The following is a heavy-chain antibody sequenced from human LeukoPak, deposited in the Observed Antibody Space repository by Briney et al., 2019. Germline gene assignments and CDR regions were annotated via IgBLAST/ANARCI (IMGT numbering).Heavy chain of an antibody. D-gene: IGHD2-15*01. J-gene: IGHJ4*02. Sequence: GGSLRLSCAASGFTFGDYAMSWFRQAPGKGLEWVGFIRSKAYGGTTEYAASVKGRFTISRDDSKSIAYLQMNSLKTEDTAVYYCTRDLCSGGSCYSLDYWGQGTLVTVSS. CDR2: IRSKAYGGTT. CDR1: GFTFGDYA. V-gene: IGHV3-49*03. CDR3: TRDLCSGGSCYSLDY.